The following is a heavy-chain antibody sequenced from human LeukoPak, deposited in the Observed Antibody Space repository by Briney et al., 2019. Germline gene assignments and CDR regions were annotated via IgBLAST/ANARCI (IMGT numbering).Heavy chain of an antibody. CDR3: ARQAAAGFDY. Sequence: SETLSLTCTVSGDSISSYYWNWIRQPAGKGLEWIGRIYPSGSTNSNPSLKSRVTVSIDTSKNQFSLKLSSVTAADTAVYYCARQAAAGFDYWGQGTLVTVSS. D-gene: IGHD6-13*01. CDR1: GDSISSYY. J-gene: IGHJ4*02. V-gene: IGHV4-4*07. CDR2: IYPSGST.